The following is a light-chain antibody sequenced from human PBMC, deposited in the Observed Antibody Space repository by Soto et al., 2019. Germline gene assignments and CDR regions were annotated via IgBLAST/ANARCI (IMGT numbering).Light chain of an antibody. CDR3: QQVDSYPRT. J-gene: IGKJ1*01. CDR2: ASS. CDR1: QGIGTY. V-gene: IGKV1-9*01. Sequence: IQLTQSPSSLSASVGDRVTVTCRASQGIGTYLVWYQQKSGKAPTVLIYASSTLQTGVPSRFSGSGSGTDFSLTFSSLHPEDVATYYCQQVDSYPRTSGQGTKV.